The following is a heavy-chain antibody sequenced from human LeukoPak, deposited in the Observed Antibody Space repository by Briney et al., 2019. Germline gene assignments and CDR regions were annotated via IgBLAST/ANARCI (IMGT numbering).Heavy chain of an antibody. CDR3: ARVRLYYDILTGYNNYFDY. V-gene: IGHV1-8*02. J-gene: IGHJ4*02. Sequence: GASVKVSCKASGYTFTSYYMHWVRQAPGQGLEWMGWMNPNSGNTGYAQKFQGRVTMTRNTPISTAYMELSSLRSEDTAVYYCARVRLYYDILTGYNNYFDYWGQGTLVTVSS. D-gene: IGHD3-9*01. CDR1: GYTFTSYY. CDR2: MNPNSGNT.